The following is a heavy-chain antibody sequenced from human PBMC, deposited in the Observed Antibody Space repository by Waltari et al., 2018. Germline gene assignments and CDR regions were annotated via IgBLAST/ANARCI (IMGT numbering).Heavy chain of an antibody. Sequence: EVQLVESGGGLVQPGGSLRLSCAASGLSFRTYWMHWVRQGAGKGLVWVSRINGDVRTTNYEDDVTGRITISRDNAKNTLYLQMNSLRAEDTAVDYCAAPHSTSWYVSDYCGQGALVTVSS. J-gene: IGHJ4*02. CDR2: INGDVRTT. CDR3: AAPHSTSWYVSDY. V-gene: IGHV3-74*01. D-gene: IGHD2-2*01. CDR1: GLSFRTYW.